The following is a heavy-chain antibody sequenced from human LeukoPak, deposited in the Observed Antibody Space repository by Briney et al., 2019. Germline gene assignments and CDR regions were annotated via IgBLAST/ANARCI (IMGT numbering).Heavy chain of an antibody. D-gene: IGHD2-21*01. V-gene: IGHV4-39*01. CDR2: IYYSGTT. J-gene: IGHJ4*01. Sequence: SETLSLTCTVSRGSIRSNSNSWVWIRQPPGKGLEWIGNIYYSGTTYYSSSLKSRLTLSVDTSKNQFSLRLTSVTAADTAVYYCARLEKDDYPMGIVYWGQGALVTASS. CDR1: RGSIRSNSNS. CDR3: ARLEKDDYPMGIVY.